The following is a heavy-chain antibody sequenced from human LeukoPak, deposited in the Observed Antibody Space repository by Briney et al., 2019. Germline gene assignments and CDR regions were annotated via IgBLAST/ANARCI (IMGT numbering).Heavy chain of an antibody. CDR2: ISTSSSTI. V-gene: IGHV3-48*02. J-gene: IGHJ4*02. Sequence: GGSLRLSCAASGFTFSNYNMHWVRQAPGKGLEWISYISTSSSTIYYTDSVRGRFTISRDNAKNSLYLQMNSLRDEDAAVYYCARDNSYAFDYWGQGTLVTGSS. D-gene: IGHD3-16*01. CDR3: ARDNSYAFDY. CDR1: GFTFSNYN.